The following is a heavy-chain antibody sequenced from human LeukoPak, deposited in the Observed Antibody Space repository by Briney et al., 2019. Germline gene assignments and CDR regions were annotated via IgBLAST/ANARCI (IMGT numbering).Heavy chain of an antibody. CDR3: AKDLESIAVAGTLVY. Sequence: GGSLRLSCAAASGFTVSSNYMSWVRQAPGKGLEWVSVIYRGGSTYYADSVKGRFTISRDNSKNTLYLQMNSLRAEDTAVYYCAKDLESIAVAGTLVYWGQGTLVTVSS. CDR2: IYRGGST. V-gene: IGHV3-66*01. J-gene: IGHJ4*02. D-gene: IGHD6-19*01. CDR1: GFTVSSNY.